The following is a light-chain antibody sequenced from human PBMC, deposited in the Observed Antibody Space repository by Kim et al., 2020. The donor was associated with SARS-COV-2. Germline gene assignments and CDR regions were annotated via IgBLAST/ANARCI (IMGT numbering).Light chain of an antibody. CDR1: QSISSW. CDR2: KAS. CDR3: QQYNSYPWT. V-gene: IGKV1-5*03. J-gene: IGKJ1*01. Sequence: DIQMTQSPSTLSASVGGRVTITCRASQSISSWLAWYQQKPGKAPKLLIYKASSLESGVPSSFSGTGSGTEFTLTISSLQPDDFATYYCQQYNSYPWTFGQGTKVDIK.